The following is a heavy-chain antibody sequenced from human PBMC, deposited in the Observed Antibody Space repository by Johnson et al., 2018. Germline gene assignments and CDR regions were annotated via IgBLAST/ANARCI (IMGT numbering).Heavy chain of an antibody. CDR2: ISYDGSNK. V-gene: IGHV3-30*18. D-gene: IGHD2-2*01. CDR1: GFTFSSYG. J-gene: IGHJ6*03. Sequence: QVQLQESGGGVVQPGRSLRLSCAASGFTFSSYGMHWVRQAPGKGLEWVAVISYDGSNKYYADSVKGRFTISRDNSKNTLYLQMNSLRAEDTAVYYCAKDTPDIVVVASAPYYMDVWGKGTTVTVSS. CDR3: AKDTPDIVVVASAPYYMDV.